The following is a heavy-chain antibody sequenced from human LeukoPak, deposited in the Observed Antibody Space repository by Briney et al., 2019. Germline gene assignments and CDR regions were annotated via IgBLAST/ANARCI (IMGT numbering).Heavy chain of an antibody. CDR2: ISAYNGNT. CDR3: ARDLADTAMGDY. V-gene: IGHV1-18*01. J-gene: IGHJ4*02. Sequence: ASVKVSCKASGYTFTSDGISWLRQAPGQGLEWMGWISAYNGNTNYAQKLQGRVTMTTDTSTSTAYMELRSLRSDDTAVYYCARDLADTAMGDYWGQGTLVTVSS. CDR1: GYTFTSDG. D-gene: IGHD5-18*01.